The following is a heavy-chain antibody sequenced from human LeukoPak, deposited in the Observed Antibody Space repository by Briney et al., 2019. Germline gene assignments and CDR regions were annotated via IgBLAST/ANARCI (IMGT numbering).Heavy chain of an antibody. CDR3: ARELPFDY. Sequence: GGALRLSCAASGFTFSNYWMHWVRQAPGKGLVWVSRIKSDGSRTDYADSVKGRFTISRDNAKNTLYLQMNSLRAEDTAVYYCARELPFDYWGQGTLVTVSS. D-gene: IGHD2-15*01. V-gene: IGHV3-74*01. J-gene: IGHJ4*02. CDR1: GFTFSNYW. CDR2: IKSDGSRT.